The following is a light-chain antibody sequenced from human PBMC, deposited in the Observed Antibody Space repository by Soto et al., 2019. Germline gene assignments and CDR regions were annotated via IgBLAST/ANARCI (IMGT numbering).Light chain of an antibody. CDR3: QQYSKWWT. J-gene: IGKJ1*01. Sequence: EIVMTQSPATLSVSPGETATLSCRASQSVSLNLAWYQQKPGQAPRLPIYGISTRASGIPARFSGSGSGTEFTLTISSLQSEDFALYYCQQYSKWWTFGQGTKVDIK. CDR2: GIS. CDR1: QSVSLN. V-gene: IGKV3-15*01.